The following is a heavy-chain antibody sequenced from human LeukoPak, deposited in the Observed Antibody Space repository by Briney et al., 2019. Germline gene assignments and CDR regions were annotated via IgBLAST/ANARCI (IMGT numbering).Heavy chain of an antibody. CDR1: GYTFTGYY. Sequence: ASVKVSCKASGYTFTGYYMHWVRQAPGQGLEWMGWINPNSGGTNYAQKFQGRVTMTRDTSISTAYMELSRLRSDDTAVYYCARVDDTYYHDSSGYSRGSNFDYWGQGTLVTVSS. CDR2: INPNSGGT. D-gene: IGHD3-22*01. CDR3: ARVDDTYYHDSSGYSRGSNFDY. V-gene: IGHV1-2*02. J-gene: IGHJ4*02.